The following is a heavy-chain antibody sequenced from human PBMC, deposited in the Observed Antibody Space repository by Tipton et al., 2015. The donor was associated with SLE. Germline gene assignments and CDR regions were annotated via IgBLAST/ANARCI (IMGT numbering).Heavy chain of an antibody. CDR2: IYYSGST. CDR1: GGSISSYY. J-gene: IGHJ6*03. D-gene: IGHD5-24*01. CDR3: ARAPHAYKDYYYYMDV. Sequence: TLSLTCTVSGGSISSYYWSWIRQPPGKGLEWIGYIYYSGSTNYNPSLKSRVTISVDTSKNQFSLKLSSVTAADTAVYYCARAPHAYKDYYYYMDVWGKGTTVTVS. V-gene: IGHV4-59*08.